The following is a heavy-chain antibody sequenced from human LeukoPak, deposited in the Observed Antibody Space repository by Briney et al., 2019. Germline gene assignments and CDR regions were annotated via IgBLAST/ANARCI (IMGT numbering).Heavy chain of an antibody. CDR2: ISGSSGII. D-gene: IGHD2-8*01. CDR1: GFTFNTYT. V-gene: IGHV3-48*02. J-gene: IGHJ6*02. Sequence: GGSLRLSCAASGFTFNTYTMNWVRQAPGKGLEWVSYISGSSGIIDYADSVKGRLTVSRDNAKRSLYLQIESLRDDDTAVYHCALGTINKDYYFGMDVWGQGTTVTVSS. CDR3: ALGTINKDYYFGMDV.